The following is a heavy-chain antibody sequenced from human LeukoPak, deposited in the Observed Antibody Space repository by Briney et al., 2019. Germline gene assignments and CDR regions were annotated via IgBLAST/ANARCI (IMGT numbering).Heavy chain of an antibody. CDR2: IYTSGSI. Sequence: SETLSLTCTVSGGSISSGSYYWSWIRQPAGKGLEWIGRIYTSGSINYNPSLKSRVTISVDTSKNQFSLKLSSVTAADTAVYYCARAGRYYYYYGMDVWGQGTTVTVSS. CDR3: ARAGRYYYYYGMDV. V-gene: IGHV4-61*02. J-gene: IGHJ6*02. CDR1: GGSISSGSYY.